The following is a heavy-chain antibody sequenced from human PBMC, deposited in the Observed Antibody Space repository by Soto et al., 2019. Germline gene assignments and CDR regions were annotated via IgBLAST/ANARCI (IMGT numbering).Heavy chain of an antibody. CDR3: ARYFRGSGRYFFDY. D-gene: IGHD6-19*01. CDR2: INQDGGGT. J-gene: IGHJ4*02. V-gene: IGHV3-7*03. Sequence: GGSLRLSCVASGFTFINSFMGWVRQSPGKGLEWVANINQDGGGTYYVDSVEGRFTISRDNAKDSLYLQMNSLRGEDTAVYYCARYFRGSGRYFFDYWGQGTLVTVSS. CDR1: GFTFINSF.